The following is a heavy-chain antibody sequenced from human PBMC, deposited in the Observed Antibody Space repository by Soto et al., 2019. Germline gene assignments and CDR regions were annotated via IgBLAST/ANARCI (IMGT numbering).Heavy chain of an antibody. Sequence: HPGGSLRLSCAASGFTFSSYWMSWVRQAPGKGLEWVANIKQDGSEKYYVDSVKGRFTISRDNAKNSLYLQRNSLRAEDTAVYYCARLSIVGATIPQFLFKKNWYFDLWGRGTLVTVSS. D-gene: IGHD1-26*01. V-gene: IGHV3-7*01. CDR3: ARLSIVGATIPQFLFKKNWYFDL. CDR2: IKQDGSEK. J-gene: IGHJ2*01. CDR1: GFTFSSYW.